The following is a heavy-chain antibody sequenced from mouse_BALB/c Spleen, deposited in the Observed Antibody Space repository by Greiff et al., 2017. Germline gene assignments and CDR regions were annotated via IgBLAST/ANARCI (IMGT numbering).Heavy chain of an antibody. D-gene: IGHD2-1*01. CDR1: GFTFSSYG. J-gene: IGHJ1*01. CDR2: INSNGGST. V-gene: IGHV5-6-3*01. CDR3: AREGTAYGNYVSYWYFDV. Sequence: EVKLVESGGGLVQPGGSLKLSCAASGFTFSSYGMSWVRQTPDKRLELVATINSNGGSTYYPDSVKGRFTISRDNAKNTLYLQMSSLKSEDTAMYYCAREGTAYGNYVSYWYFDVWGAGTTVTVSS.